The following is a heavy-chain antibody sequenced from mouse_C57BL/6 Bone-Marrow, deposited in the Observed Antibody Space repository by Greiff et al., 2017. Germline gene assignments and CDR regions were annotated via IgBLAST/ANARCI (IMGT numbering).Heavy chain of an antibody. Sequence: EVKLMESGPGLVKPSQSLSLTCSVTGYSITSGYYWNWIRQFPGNKLEWMGYISYDGSNNYNPSLKNRISITRDTSKHQFFLKLDSVTTEDTATYYCARVPIYYYGSSYAGYSMDYWGQGTSVTVSS. CDR3: ARVPIYYYGSSYAGYSMDY. CDR1: GYSITSGYY. J-gene: IGHJ4*01. D-gene: IGHD1-1*01. V-gene: IGHV3-6*01. CDR2: ISYDGSN.